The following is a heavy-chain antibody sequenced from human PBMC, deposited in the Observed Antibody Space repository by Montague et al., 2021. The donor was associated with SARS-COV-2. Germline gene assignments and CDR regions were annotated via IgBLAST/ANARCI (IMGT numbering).Heavy chain of an antibody. Sequence: SLRLSCAAPGFSFSDYAMNWVRQAPGKGLERVSVFYGGGGGAHYADSVEGRFTISRDDSKSTLYLQMNSLRAEDTAVYYCAKDRKDYRTGLTLWGFDYWGQGTLVTVSS. D-gene: IGHD3/OR15-3a*01. CDR2: FYGGGGGA. CDR1: GFSFSDYA. V-gene: IGHV3-23*03. CDR3: AKDRKDYRTGLTLWGFDY. J-gene: IGHJ4*02.